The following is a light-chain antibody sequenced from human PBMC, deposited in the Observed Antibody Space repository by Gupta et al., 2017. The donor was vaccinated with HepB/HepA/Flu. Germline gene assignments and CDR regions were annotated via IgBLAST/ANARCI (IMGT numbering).Light chain of an antibody. CDR3: SSYTSSSTPYD. CDR1: SSDVGGYNY. CDR2: DVS. J-gene: IGLJ1*01. Sequence: QSALTQHASVSGSPGKSITISCTGTSSDVGGYNYVSWYQQHPGKAPKLMIYDVSNRPSGVSNRFSGSKSGNTASLTISGLQAEDEADYYCSSYTSSSTPYDFGTGTKVTVL. V-gene: IGLV2-14*03.